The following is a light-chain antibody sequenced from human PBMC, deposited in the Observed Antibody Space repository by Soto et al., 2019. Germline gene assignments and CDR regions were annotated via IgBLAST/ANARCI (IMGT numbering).Light chain of an antibody. CDR2: DTS. Sequence: DVQMTQSPSAMSASVGDRVTITCRASQDISRFVAWFQQKPGKAPERLIYDTSSLQPGVPSRFSGSGSGTEFTVAISGLQPEDCATYYCLQHNSYPYTFGQGTKLEIK. V-gene: IGKV1-17*03. CDR1: QDISRF. J-gene: IGKJ2*01. CDR3: LQHNSYPYT.